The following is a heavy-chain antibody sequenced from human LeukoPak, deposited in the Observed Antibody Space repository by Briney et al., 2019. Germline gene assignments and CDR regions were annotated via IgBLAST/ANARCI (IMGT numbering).Heavy chain of an antibody. CDR2: VYYSGST. Sequence: SETLSLTCTVSGGSFSSSSYYWGWIRQPPGKGLEWIGSVYYSGSTYYNPSLKSRVTISVDTSKNQFSLKMSSVTAADTTLFYCARHRGGSSPSVFDYWGQGTLVTVSS. J-gene: IGHJ4*02. D-gene: IGHD2-15*01. V-gene: IGHV4-39*01. CDR1: GGSFSSSSYY. CDR3: ARHRGGSSPSVFDY.